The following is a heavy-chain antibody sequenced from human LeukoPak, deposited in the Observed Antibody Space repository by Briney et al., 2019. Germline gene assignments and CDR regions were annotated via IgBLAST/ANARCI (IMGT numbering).Heavy chain of an antibody. Sequence: GGSLRLSCAASGFTFSSYSMNWVRQAPGKGLEWVSAISGSGTTTYYADSVKGRFTISRDISKNTLFLQMNSLRAEDTAVYYCAKPLSAASGTDFDYWDQGTLVTVSS. J-gene: IGHJ4*02. CDR2: ISGSGTTT. V-gene: IGHV3-23*01. CDR1: GFTFSSYS. CDR3: AKPLSAASGTDFDY. D-gene: IGHD6-13*01.